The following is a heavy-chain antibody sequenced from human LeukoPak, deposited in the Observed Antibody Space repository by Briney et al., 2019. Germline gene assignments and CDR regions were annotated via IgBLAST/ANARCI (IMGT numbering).Heavy chain of an antibody. CDR1: GFTFSSYG. Sequence: PGGSLRLSCVASGFTFSSYGMHWVRQAPGKGLEWVAFIRYDGSNKYYADSVKGRFTISRDNSKNTLYLQMNSLRAEDTAVYYCAKDPRRITMIVVVPDAFDIWGQGTMVTVSS. D-gene: IGHD3-22*01. J-gene: IGHJ3*02. CDR3: AKDPRRITMIVVVPDAFDI. CDR2: IRYDGSNK. V-gene: IGHV3-30*02.